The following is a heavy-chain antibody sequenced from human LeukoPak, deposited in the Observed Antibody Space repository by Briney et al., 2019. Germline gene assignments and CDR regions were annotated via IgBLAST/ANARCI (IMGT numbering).Heavy chain of an antibody. CDR2: ISGSGGST. V-gene: IGHV3-23*01. CDR3: AKVNDILTGYYRPSAFDI. J-gene: IGHJ3*02. CDR1: GFTFSSYA. D-gene: IGHD3-9*01. Sequence: GGSLRLSCAASGFTFSSYAMSWVRQAPGKELEWVSAISGSGGSTYYADSVKGRFTISRDNSKNTLYLQMNSLRAEDTAVYYCAKVNDILTGYYRPSAFDIWGQGTMVTVSS.